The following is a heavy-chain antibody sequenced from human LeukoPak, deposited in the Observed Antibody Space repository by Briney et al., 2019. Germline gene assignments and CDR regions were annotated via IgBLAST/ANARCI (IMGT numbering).Heavy chain of an antibody. Sequence: ASVKVSCKTSGYTFTSYDINWVRQATGQGLEWMGWMNPNNGHTGYIQKFQGKVSMTRDTSIDTAYLELSSLTSEDTAVYYCASRSRGYSYGILDAFDIWGQGTMVTVSS. V-gene: IGHV1-8*01. CDR2: MNPNNGHT. CDR3: ASRSRGYSYGILDAFDI. J-gene: IGHJ3*02. CDR1: GYTFTSYD. D-gene: IGHD5-18*01.